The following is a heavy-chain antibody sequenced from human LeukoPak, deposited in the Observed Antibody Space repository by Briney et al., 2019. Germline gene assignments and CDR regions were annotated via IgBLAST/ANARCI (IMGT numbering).Heavy chain of an antibody. CDR3: ARATFYDSSGFNDY. Sequence: SVKVSCKASGGTFSSYAISWVRQAPGQGLEWMGRIIPIFGTANYAQKFQGRVTITTDESTSTAYMELSSQRSEDTAVYYCARATFYDSSGFNDYWGQGTLVTVSS. D-gene: IGHD3-22*01. CDR1: GGTFSSYA. CDR2: IIPIFGTA. J-gene: IGHJ4*02. V-gene: IGHV1-69*05.